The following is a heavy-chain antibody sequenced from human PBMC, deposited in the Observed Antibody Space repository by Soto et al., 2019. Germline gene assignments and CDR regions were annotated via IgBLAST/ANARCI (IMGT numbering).Heavy chain of an antibody. CDR1: GGTLSSFINYP. CDR3: ARRDTSGFLRYFDN. J-gene: IGHJ4*02. CDR2: IVPNVGTV. D-gene: IGHD3-3*01. V-gene: IGHV1-69*06. Sequence: QMQLVQSGAEVKKPGSSVKVSCKASGGTLSSFINYPINWVRQAPGQGLEWMGGIVPNVGTVNYAQKFQGRVTITADKSTGTAYMELSSLRSEDTALYYCARRDTSGFLRYFDNWGQGTLATVSS.